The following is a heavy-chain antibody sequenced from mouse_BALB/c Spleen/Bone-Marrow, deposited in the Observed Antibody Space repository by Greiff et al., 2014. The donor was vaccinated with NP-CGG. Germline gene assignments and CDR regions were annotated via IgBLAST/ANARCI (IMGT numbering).Heavy chain of an antibody. J-gene: IGHJ4*01. CDR3: AKAIRQGYYYAMDY. CDR2: IWRGGST. CDR1: GFSLTSCG. D-gene: IGHD2-12*01. V-gene: IGHV2-5*01. Sequence: QVQLKESGPGLVQPSQSLSITCTVSGFSLTSCGVHWVRQSPGKGLEWLGVIWRGGSTDYNAAFMSRLSITKDNSKSQVFFKMNRLQADDTAIYYCAKAIRQGYYYAMDYWGQGTSVTVSS.